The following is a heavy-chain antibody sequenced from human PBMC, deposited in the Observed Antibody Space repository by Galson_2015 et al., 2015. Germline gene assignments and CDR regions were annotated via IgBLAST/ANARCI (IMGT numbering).Heavy chain of an antibody. CDR1: GFTLSSYD. CDR3: ARDIDVSIGWYWDY. J-gene: IGHJ4*02. Sequence: SLRLSCAASGFTLSSYDVSWVRQAPGKGLEWVSYIGRSGASALDADSVKGRFTTSRDNAKNSLYLQMDSLRAEDTAVYYCARDIDVSIGWYWDYWGQGSLVAVSS. V-gene: IGHV3-48*03. CDR2: IGRSGASA. D-gene: IGHD6-19*01.